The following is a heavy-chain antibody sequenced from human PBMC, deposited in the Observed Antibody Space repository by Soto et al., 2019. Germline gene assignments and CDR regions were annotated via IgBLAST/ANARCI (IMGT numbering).Heavy chain of an antibody. J-gene: IGHJ6*02. CDR3: ARGDCSAAGCYIHYYYGMDV. CDR2: IDRSGGTS. D-gene: IGHD2-2*02. CDR1: GFTFRNYA. V-gene: IGHV3-23*01. Sequence: GGSLRLSCAAAGFTFRNYAMSWVRQAPGEGREWVSAIDRSGGTSYYADSVKGRFTISRDNAKNTLYLQMNSLRADDTAVYYCARGDCSAAGCYIHYYYGMDVWGQGTTVTVSS.